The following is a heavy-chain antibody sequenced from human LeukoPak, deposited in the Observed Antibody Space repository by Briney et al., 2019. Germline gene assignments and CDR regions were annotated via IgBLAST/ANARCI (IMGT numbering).Heavy chain of an antibody. J-gene: IGHJ5*02. CDR3: ARGVGEPGTGGLCWFDP. CDR2: IYSSGST. Sequence: SETLSLTCTVSGGSIGSYYWSWIRPPPGKGLEWIGYIYSSGSTNYNPSLKSRVSISLDTYKNQFSLKLSFVTAADTAVYYCARGVGEPGTGGLCWFDPWGQGTLVTVSS. D-gene: IGHD6-13*01. V-gene: IGHV4-59*01. CDR1: GGSIGSYY.